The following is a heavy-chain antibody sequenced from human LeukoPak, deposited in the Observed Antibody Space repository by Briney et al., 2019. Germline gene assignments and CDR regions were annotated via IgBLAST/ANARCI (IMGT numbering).Heavy chain of an antibody. V-gene: IGHV1-2*02. CDR2: INPNSGGT. CDR1: GYTFTGYY. D-gene: IGHD3-10*01. J-gene: IGHJ6*03. Sequence: ASVKVSCKASGYTFTGYYMHWVRQAPGQGLEWMGWINPNSGGTNYAQKFQGRVTMTRDTSISTAYMELSRLRSDDTAVYYCARGSVGVHDDYYYMDVWGKGTTVTVSS. CDR3: ARGSVGVHDDYYYMDV.